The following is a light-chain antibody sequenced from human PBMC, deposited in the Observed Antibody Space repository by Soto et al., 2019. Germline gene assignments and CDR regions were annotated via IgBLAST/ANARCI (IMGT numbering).Light chain of an antibody. V-gene: IGKV1-39*01. J-gene: IGKJ2*01. CDR2: SAS. CDR1: QSVTTY. CDR3: QQSYSAPYT. Sequence: DIQVTQSPSSLSASVGDRVTITCRASQSVTTYLNWYQQKPGKAPNLLIYSASSLQTGVPSRFNGSGSGTDFTLTINTLQPEDFATYYCQQSYSAPYTFGQGTKLEIE.